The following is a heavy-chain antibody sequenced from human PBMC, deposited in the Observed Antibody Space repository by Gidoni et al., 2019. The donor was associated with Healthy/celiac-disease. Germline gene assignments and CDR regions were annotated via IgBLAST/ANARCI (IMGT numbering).Heavy chain of an antibody. D-gene: IGHD3-9*01. J-gene: IGHJ4*02. CDR2: FDPEDGET. CDR1: GYTLTELS. Sequence: QVQLVQSGAEVKKPGASVKVSCKVSGYTLTELSIHWVRQAPGKGLEWMGGFDPEDGETIYAQKFQGRVTMTEDTSTDTAYMELSSLISEDTAVYYCATGMYYDILTGYYNPLVYGYWGQGTLVTVSS. V-gene: IGHV1-24*01. CDR3: ATGMYYDILTGYYNPLVYGY.